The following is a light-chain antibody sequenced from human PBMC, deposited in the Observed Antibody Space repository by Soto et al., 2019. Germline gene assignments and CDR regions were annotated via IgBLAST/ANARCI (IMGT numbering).Light chain of an antibody. V-gene: IGKV3-20*01. J-gene: IGKJ4*01. CDR3: QYQGT. CDR1: QSVGRRY. CDR2: DTS. Sequence: IVLTQSPGTLSLSPGERATLSCRASQSVGRRYLAWYQQKPGQAPMLLIYDTSERASDIPDRFSGSGSGTDFTLTISRLVPEDFAVYYCQYQGTFSGGTKVEIK.